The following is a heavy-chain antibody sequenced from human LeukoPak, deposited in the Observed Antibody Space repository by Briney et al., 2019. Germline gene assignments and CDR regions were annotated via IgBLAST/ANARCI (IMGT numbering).Heavy chain of an antibody. Sequence: GGSLRLSCAASGFTFSSFSMNWVRQAPGKGLEWVSSISVSSSSLYYADSVKGRFTVSRDNSKNTLYLQMNSLRAEDTALYYCAKDTWQFAPDYYYYMDVWGKGTTVTVSS. V-gene: IGHV3-21*04. CDR1: GFTFSSFS. D-gene: IGHD2-21*01. J-gene: IGHJ6*03. CDR2: ISVSSSSL. CDR3: AKDTWQFAPDYYYYMDV.